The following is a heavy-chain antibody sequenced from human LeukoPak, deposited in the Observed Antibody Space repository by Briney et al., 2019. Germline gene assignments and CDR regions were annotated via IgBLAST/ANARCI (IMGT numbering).Heavy chain of an antibody. Sequence: SETLSLTCAVYGGSFSGYYWSWIRQPPGKGLEWIGEINHSGSTNYNPSLKSRVTISVDTSKNQFSLKLSSVTAADTAVYYCARGRQWLGRLFDYWGQGTLVTVSS. D-gene: IGHD6-19*01. CDR2: INHSGST. V-gene: IGHV4-34*01. J-gene: IGHJ4*02. CDR3: ARGRQWLGRLFDY. CDR1: GGSFSGYY.